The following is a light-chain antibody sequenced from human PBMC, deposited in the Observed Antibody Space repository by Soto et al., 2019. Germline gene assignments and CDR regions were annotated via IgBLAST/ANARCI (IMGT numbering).Light chain of an antibody. Sequence: DIVMTQSPDSLAVSLGERATINCKSSQSVLYSSNNKNYLAWYQQRPGQPPKLLIYWASTRESGVPDRCSGSGSGTDFTLTITSLTAEDVAVYYCQQYESTPPTFGQGTKLEIK. CDR2: WAS. V-gene: IGKV4-1*01. CDR3: QQYESTPPT. J-gene: IGKJ2*01. CDR1: QSVLYSSNNKNY.